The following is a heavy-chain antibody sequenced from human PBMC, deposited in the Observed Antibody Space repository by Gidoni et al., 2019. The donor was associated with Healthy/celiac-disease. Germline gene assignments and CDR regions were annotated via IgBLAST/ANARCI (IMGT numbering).Heavy chain of an antibody. J-gene: IGHJ6*02. CDR2: IIPILGIA. CDR1: GGTFSSYT. CDR3: AKNDYGANEGGYGMDV. Sequence: QVQLVQSGAEVKKPGSSVKVSCKASGGTFSSYTISWVRQAPGQGLEWMGRIIPILGIANYAQKFQGRVTITADKSTSTAYMELSSLRSEDTAVYYCAKNDYGANEGGYGMDVWGQGTTVTVSS. V-gene: IGHV1-69*02. D-gene: IGHD4-17*01.